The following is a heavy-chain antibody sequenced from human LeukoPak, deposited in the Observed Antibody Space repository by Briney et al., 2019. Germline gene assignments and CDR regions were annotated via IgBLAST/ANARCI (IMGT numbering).Heavy chain of an antibody. CDR3: ARESGFGTGIFLDY. CDR1: GFTFSSYG. CDR2: ISAYDGNT. V-gene: IGHV1-18*01. Sequence: ASVKLSCKASGFTFSSYGISWVRQAPGQGLEWMAWISAYDGNTNYAQTLKGRVTMSTDTSKSSAYMQLKSLRADDTAVYYCARESGFGTGIFLDYWGQGTLVTVSS. D-gene: IGHD3-10*01. J-gene: IGHJ4*02.